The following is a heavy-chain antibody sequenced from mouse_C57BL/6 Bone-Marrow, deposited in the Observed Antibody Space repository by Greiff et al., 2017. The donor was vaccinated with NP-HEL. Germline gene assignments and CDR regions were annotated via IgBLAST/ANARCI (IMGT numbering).Heavy chain of an antibody. Sequence: VQLQQSGPVLVKPGASVKMSCKASGYTFTDYYMNWVKQSHGKSLEWIGVINPYNGGTSYNQKFKGKATLTVDKSSSTAYMELNSLTSEDSAVYYCAWYGYDRYYFDYWGQGTTLTVSS. V-gene: IGHV1-19*01. CDR2: INPYNGGT. CDR3: AWYGYDRYYFDY. CDR1: GYTFTDYY. D-gene: IGHD2-2*01. J-gene: IGHJ2*01.